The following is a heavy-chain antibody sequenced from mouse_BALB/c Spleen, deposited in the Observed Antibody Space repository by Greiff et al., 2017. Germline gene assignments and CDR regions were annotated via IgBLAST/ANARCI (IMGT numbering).Heavy chain of an antibody. J-gene: IGHJ2*01. V-gene: IGHV1-7*01. CDR3: ARRRVSPFDY. CDR1: GYTFTSYW. CDR2: INPSTGYT. Sequence: QVQLQQSGAELAKPGASVKMSCKASGYTFTSYWMHWVKQRPGQGLEWIGYINPSTGYTEYNQKFKDKATLTADKSSSTAYMQLSSLTSEDSAVYYCARRRVSPFDYWGQGTTLTVSS.